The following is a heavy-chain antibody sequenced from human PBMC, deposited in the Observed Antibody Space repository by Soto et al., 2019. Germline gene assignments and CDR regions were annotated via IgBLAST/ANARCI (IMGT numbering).Heavy chain of an antibody. CDR1: GYTFTSYG. J-gene: IGHJ4*02. CDR2: ISAYNGNT. D-gene: IGHD6-19*01. Sequence: GASVKVSCKASGYTFTSYGISWVRQAPGQELEWMGWISAYNGNTNYAQKLQGRVNMTTDTSTSTAYMELRSLRSDDTAVYYCARDRVKWLAGHWGQGTLVTVSS. CDR3: ARDRVKWLAGH. V-gene: IGHV1-18*01.